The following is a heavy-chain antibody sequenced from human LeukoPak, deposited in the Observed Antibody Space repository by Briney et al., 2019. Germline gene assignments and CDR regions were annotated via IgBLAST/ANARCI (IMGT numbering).Heavy chain of an antibody. D-gene: IGHD4-23*01. J-gene: IGHJ4*02. CDR2: IYYSGST. CDR1: GGSISSGTYY. Sequence: SETLCLTCTVSGGSISSGTYYWGWIRQPPGRGLEWIGSIYYSGSTHYNSSLKSRVTISVDTSNNQFSLKLSSVTAADTAMYYCARRPGGNSDHLDYWGQGTLVTVSS. CDR3: ARRPGGNSDHLDY. V-gene: IGHV4-39*01.